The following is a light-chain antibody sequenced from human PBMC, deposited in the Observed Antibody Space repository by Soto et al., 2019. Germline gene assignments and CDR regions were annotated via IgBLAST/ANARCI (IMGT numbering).Light chain of an antibody. CDR2: DAS. J-gene: IGKJ4*01. CDR1: QHISNY. Sequence: DIQMTQSPSSLSASVGDRVTITCQASQHISNYLNWYQKKPGEAPVLLIYDASNLQTGVPSRFSGIGSGTEFTFTITSLQPEDIGTYYCQQYDNLPLTFGGGTKVEFK. CDR3: QQYDNLPLT. V-gene: IGKV1-33*01.